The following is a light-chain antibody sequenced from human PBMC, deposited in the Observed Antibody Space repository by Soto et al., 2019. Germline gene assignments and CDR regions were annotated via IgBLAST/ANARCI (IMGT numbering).Light chain of an antibody. CDR2: GAS. CDR3: QQYGSSPPWT. J-gene: IGKJ1*01. Sequence: EIVLTQSPGTLSLSPGERATLYCRASESVSSSYLAWYQQKPGQAPRLLIFGASSRATGTPDRFSGSGSGTDFTLTISRLEPEDFAVYYCQQYGSSPPWTFGQGTKV. CDR1: ESVSSSY. V-gene: IGKV3-20*01.